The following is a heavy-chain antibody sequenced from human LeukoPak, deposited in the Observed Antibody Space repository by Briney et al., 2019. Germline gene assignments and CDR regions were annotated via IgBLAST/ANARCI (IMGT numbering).Heavy chain of an antibody. J-gene: IGHJ6*02. V-gene: IGHV1-46*01. CDR3: ARSGRPTVVYYYYYGMDV. Sequence: PGASVKVSCKASGGTFSSYAISWVRQAPGQGLEWMGIINPSGGSTSYAQKFQGRVTMTRDTSTSTVYMELSSLRSEDTAVYYCARSGRPTVVYYYYYGMDVWGQGTTVTVSS. CDR2: INPSGGST. CDR1: GGTFSSYA. D-gene: IGHD4-23*01.